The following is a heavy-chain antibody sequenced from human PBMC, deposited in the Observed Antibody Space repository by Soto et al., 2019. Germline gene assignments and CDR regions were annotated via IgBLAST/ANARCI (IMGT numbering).Heavy chain of an antibody. D-gene: IGHD6-13*01. J-gene: IGHJ5*02. Sequence: QVQLQESGPGLVKPSQTLSLTCTVSGDSISSGGYYWSWIRQHPGKGLEWIGYIYYSGNTYYNPSLKSRVTISVDTSKNQFSLNLISVTAADTAVYYCASEGIAPAGIDWFDPWGQGTLVTVSS. CDR2: IYYSGNT. V-gene: IGHV4-31*03. CDR3: ASEGIAPAGIDWFDP. CDR1: GDSISSGGYY.